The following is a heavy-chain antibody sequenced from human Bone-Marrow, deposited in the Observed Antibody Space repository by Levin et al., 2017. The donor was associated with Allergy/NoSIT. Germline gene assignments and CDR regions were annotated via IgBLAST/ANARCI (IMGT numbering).Heavy chain of an antibody. CDR1: GFTFSSYA. Sequence: GGSLRLSCAASGFTFSSYAMHWVRQAPGKGLEWVAVISYDGSNKYYADSVKGRFTISRDNSKNTLYLQMNSLRAEDTAVYYCARDTRHNGGKGGWGQGTLVTVSS. V-gene: IGHV3-30-3*01. J-gene: IGHJ4*02. D-gene: IGHD4-23*01. CDR2: ISYDGSNK. CDR3: ARDTRHNGGKGG.